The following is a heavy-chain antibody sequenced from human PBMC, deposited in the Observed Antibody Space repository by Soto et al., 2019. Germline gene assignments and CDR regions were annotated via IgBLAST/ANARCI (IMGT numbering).Heavy chain of an antibody. CDR3: ARDLGAQIVDY. Sequence: QVQLVQSGAEVKKPGASVKVSCKASGYTFISYGISWVRQAPEQGLEWMGWISGYNGNTKYAQKLQGRVTMTTDTSTSTAYIELGSLRSDATAGYCWARDLGAQIVDYWGQGTLVTVSS. J-gene: IGHJ4*02. V-gene: IGHV1-18*01. CDR1: GYTFISYG. D-gene: IGHD3-22*01. CDR2: ISGYNGNT.